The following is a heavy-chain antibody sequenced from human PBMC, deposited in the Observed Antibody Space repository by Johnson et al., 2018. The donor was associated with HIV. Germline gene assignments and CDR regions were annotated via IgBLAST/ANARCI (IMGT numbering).Heavy chain of an antibody. CDR3: GKDWAVYDSIGQTAFDV. Sequence: VQLVESGGGLVQPGGSLRLSCAASGFTFSSYAMSWVHQAPGKGLEWVAYIQYDGNNKYYVDSVKGRFTISRDNSKNTVFLQMNGLRAEDTAVYYCGKDWAVYDSIGQTAFDVWGQGTMVTVSS. D-gene: IGHD3-22*01. J-gene: IGHJ3*01. V-gene: IGHV3-30*02. CDR2: IQYDGNNK. CDR1: GFTFSSYA.